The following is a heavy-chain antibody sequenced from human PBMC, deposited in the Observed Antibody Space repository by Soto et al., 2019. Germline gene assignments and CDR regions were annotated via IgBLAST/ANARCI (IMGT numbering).Heavy chain of an antibody. V-gene: IGHV3-7*01. Sequence: GGSLRLSCAASGFTFSSYWMSWVRQAPGKGLEWVANIKQDGSEKYYVDSVKGRFTISRDNAKNSLYLQMNSLRAEDTAVYYCARDQTYGDYVEGTDYWGQGTLVTVSS. D-gene: IGHD4-17*01. CDR3: ARDQTYGDYVEGTDY. CDR1: GFTFSSYW. CDR2: IKQDGSEK. J-gene: IGHJ4*02.